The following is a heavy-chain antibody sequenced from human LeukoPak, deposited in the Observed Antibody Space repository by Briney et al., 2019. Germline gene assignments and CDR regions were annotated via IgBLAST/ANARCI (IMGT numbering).Heavy chain of an antibody. D-gene: IGHD6-19*01. Sequence: GGSLRLSCAAYGFTFSRYWMCWVRQAPGKGLVWVSRIKTDGSRTNYADSVKGRFTISRDNAKNTLYLQMNSLRAEDTALYYCARDIGEQWPHDAFDIWGQGTMVTVSS. CDR2: IKTDGSRT. CDR1: GFTFSRYW. CDR3: ARDIGEQWPHDAFDI. V-gene: IGHV3-74*01. J-gene: IGHJ3*02.